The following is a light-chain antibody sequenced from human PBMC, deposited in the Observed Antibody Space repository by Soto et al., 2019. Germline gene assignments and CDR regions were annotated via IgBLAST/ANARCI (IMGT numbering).Light chain of an antibody. V-gene: IGLV2-14*01. Sequence: LTQPGSVSGSPGQSITISCTGTSSDVGGYNYVSWYQQHPGKAPKLIIYDVSDRPSGVSNRFSGSKSGNTASLTISGLQAEDEADYFCSSYTSSSTPYVFGTGTKVTVL. J-gene: IGLJ1*01. CDR2: DVS. CDR3: SSYTSSSTPYV. CDR1: SSDVGGYNY.